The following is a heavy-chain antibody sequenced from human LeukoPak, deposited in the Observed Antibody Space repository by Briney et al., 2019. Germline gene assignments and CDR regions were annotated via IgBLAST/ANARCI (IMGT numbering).Heavy chain of an antibody. CDR2: IWYDGSNK. CDR1: GFAFSSYG. CDR3: ARGAASADY. D-gene: IGHD2-15*01. Sequence: PGGSLRLSCAASGFAFSSYGMHWVRQAPVKGLEWVAVIWYDGSNKYYADSVKGRFTISRDNSKNTLYLQMNSLRAEDTAVYYCARGAASADYWGQGTLVTVSS. J-gene: IGHJ4*02. V-gene: IGHV3-33*01.